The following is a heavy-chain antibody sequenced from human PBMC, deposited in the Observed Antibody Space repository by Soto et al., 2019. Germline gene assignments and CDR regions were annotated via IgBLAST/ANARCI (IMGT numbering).Heavy chain of an antibody. V-gene: IGHV3-30*02. CDR2: IWYDGSKK. Sequence: PGGSLRLSCAASGFTFSSHGMHWVRQAPGKGLEWVAVIWYDGSKKYYADSVKGRFTISRDNSKNTLYLQMNSLRAEDTAVYYCAKEGYSYGLYYYYGMDVWGQGTTVTVSS. D-gene: IGHD5-18*01. CDR3: AKEGYSYGLYYYYGMDV. CDR1: GFTFSSHG. J-gene: IGHJ6*02.